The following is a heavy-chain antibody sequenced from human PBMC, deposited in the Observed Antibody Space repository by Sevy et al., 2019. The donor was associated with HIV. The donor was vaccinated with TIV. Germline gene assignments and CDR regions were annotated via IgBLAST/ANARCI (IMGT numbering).Heavy chain of an antibody. CDR2: ISGSGGST. J-gene: IGHJ3*01. CDR3: AKDVYGSSGYYNNGALDV. V-gene: IGHV3-23*01. CDR1: GFTFSNYG. D-gene: IGHD3-22*01. Sequence: GGSLRLSCAASGFTFSNYGMNWVRQAPGKGLEWVSGISGSGGSTYYADSVKGRFTISRDKTKNTMYLQMNSLRAEDEAVYYCAKDVYGSSGYYNNGALDVWGQGTMVTVSS.